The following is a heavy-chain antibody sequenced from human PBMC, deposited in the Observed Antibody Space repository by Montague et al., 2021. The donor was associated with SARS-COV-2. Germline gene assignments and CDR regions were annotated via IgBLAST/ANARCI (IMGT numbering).Heavy chain of an antibody. CDR2: IYHSGST. CDR1: GGSFSGYY. J-gene: IGHJ6*02. V-gene: IGHV4-34*01. Sequence: SETLSLTCAVYGGSFSGYYWSWIRQPPGKGLEWIGDIYHSGSTNYNPSLKSRVTISVDTSKNQFSLKLSSVPAADTAVYYCARVRAVPAAMCIFSLGSSYYGMDDRGQGTTVTISS. CDR3: ARVRAVPAAMCIFSLGSSYYGMDD. D-gene: IGHD2-2*01.